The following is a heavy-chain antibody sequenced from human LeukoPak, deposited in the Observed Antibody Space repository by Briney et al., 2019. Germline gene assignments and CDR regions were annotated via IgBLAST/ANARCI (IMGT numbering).Heavy chain of an antibody. Sequence: SETLSLTCAVYGGSFSGYSWSWIRLPPGKGLEWIGDINHSGSTNYNPSLKSRVMISVDTSKNQISLKLRSVTAADTAIYYCARLPVTSRGFDYWGQGTLVTVSS. CDR1: GGSFSGYS. J-gene: IGHJ4*02. CDR3: ARLPVTSRGFDY. CDR2: INHSGST. D-gene: IGHD4-17*01. V-gene: IGHV4-34*01.